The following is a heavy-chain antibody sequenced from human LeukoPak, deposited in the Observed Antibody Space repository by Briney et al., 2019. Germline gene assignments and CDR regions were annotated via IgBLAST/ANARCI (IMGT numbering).Heavy chain of an antibody. CDR3: VAYSNKWYSIDY. CDR1: RFTFSSYG. Sequence: GGSLRLSGAASRFTFSSYGMHWVRQATGKGLEWVAFIRYDGSDTYYADSVKGRFTISRDNSKNTLYLQMNSLSADDTAVYYCVAYSNKWYSIDYWREGTLVTVSS. CDR2: IRYDGSDT. D-gene: IGHD1-26*01. V-gene: IGHV3-30*02. J-gene: IGHJ4*02.